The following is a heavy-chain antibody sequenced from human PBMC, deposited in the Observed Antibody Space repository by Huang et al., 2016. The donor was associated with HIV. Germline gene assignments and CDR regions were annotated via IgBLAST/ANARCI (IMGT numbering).Heavy chain of an antibody. CDR3: ARGGTYSGWWQDY. Sequence: EVQLVESGGGLVRPGGCLRLSCVASGLNFSSYWLSWVRQAQGKGLEWVSNIKQDGSEKYYVDSVKGRFTISRDNAKNSLYLQMNSLRAEDTAVYYCARGGTYSGWWQDYWGQGTLVTVSS. CDR2: IKQDGSEK. V-gene: IGHV3-7*01. CDR1: GLNFSSYW. D-gene: IGHD6-19*01. J-gene: IGHJ4*02.